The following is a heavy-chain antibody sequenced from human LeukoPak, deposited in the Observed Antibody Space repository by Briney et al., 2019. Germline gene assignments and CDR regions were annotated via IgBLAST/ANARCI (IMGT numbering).Heavy chain of an antibody. CDR1: GFTVSSNY. CDR3: AKGMGATTVYYFDY. D-gene: IGHD1-26*01. V-gene: IGHV3-53*01. J-gene: IGHJ4*02. CDR2: IYSGGST. Sequence: PGGSLRLSCAASGFTVSSNYMSWVRQAPGKGLEWVSVIYSGGSTYYADSVKGRFTISRDNSKNTLYLQMNSLRAEDTAVYYCAKGMGATTVYYFDYWGQGTLVTVSS.